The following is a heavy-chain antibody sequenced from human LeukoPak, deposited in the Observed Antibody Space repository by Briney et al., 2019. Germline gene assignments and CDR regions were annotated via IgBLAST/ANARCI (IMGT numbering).Heavy chain of an antibody. CDR2: IKTDGSEK. CDR3: ATYSSLNRREFQF. J-gene: IGHJ1*01. D-gene: IGHD3-22*01. Sequence: GGSLRLSCEGSGFTFSNYWMGWFRQAPGKGLQWVANIKTDGSEKYYVDSVKGRFTISRDNAKNSLYLQMNSLRAEDTAVYYCATYSSLNRREFQFWGQGTLLTVSS. V-gene: IGHV3-7*01. CDR1: GFTFSNYW.